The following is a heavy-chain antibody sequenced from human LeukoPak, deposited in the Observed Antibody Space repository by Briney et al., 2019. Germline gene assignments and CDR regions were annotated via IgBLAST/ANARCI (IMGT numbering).Heavy chain of an antibody. J-gene: IGHJ4*02. Sequence: PGGSLRLSCATSGFTFSSSAMSWVRQAPGKGLAWVSTISGSGGGTYYADSVRGRFTISRDNSKNTLYLQMNSLRAEDTAVFYCAKLFYSSGVYHFDYWGQGTLVTVSS. D-gene: IGHD3-10*01. CDR1: GFTFSSSA. CDR2: ISGSGGGT. CDR3: AKLFYSSGVYHFDY. V-gene: IGHV3-23*01.